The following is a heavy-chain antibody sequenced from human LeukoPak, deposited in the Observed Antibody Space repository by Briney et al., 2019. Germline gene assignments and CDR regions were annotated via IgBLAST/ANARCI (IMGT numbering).Heavy chain of an antibody. V-gene: IGHV3-23*01. J-gene: IGHJ6*03. CDR2: IFPSGGEI. CDR1: GFTFSTFA. Sequence: GGSLRLSCAASGFTFSTFAMIWVRQPPGKGLEWVSSIFPSGGEIHYADSVRGRFTISRDNSKNTLSLQMNSLRAEDTAVYYCARDQGYYYMDVWGKGTTVTVSS. CDR3: ARDQGYYYMDV.